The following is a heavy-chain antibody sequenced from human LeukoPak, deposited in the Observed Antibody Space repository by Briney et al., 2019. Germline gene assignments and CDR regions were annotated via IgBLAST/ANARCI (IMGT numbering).Heavy chain of an antibody. CDR2: IIPIFGTA. J-gene: IGHJ6*03. V-gene: IGHV1-69*13. D-gene: IGHD3-3*01. CDR1: GGTFSSYA. CDR3: ARGGLRFLEWSSYYMDV. Sequence: SVKVSCKASGGTFSSYAISWVRQAPGQGLEWMGGIIPIFGTANYAQKFQGRVTITADESTSTAYMGLSSLRSEDTAVYYCARGGLRFLEWSSYYMDVWGKGTTVTVSS.